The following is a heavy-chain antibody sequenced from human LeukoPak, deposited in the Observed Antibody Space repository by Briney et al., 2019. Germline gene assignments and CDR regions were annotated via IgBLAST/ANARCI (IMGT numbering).Heavy chain of an antibody. V-gene: IGHV4-34*01. D-gene: IGHD5-12*01. CDR3: ARDGRSGYARGPYYFDY. J-gene: IGHJ4*02. CDR2: INHSGST. CDR1: GGSFSGYY. Sequence: PSETLSLTCAVYGGSFSGYYWSWIRQPPGKGLEWIGEINHSGSTNYNPPLKSRVTISVDTSKNQFSLKLSSVTAADTAVYYCARDGRSGYARGPYYFDYWGQGTLVTVSS.